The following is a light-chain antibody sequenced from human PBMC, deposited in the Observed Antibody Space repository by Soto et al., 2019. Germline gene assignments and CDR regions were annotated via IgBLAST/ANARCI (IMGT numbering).Light chain of an antibody. CDR1: QSISSW. Sequence: DIQMTQSPSTLSASVGDRVTITCRASQSISSWLAWYQQKPGKAPKLLIYDASSLESGVPSRFRGSGSGTEFTLTISSLQPDDFATYYCQKYNSYETFGQGTKVEIK. J-gene: IGKJ1*01. CDR3: QKYNSYET. CDR2: DAS. V-gene: IGKV1-5*01.